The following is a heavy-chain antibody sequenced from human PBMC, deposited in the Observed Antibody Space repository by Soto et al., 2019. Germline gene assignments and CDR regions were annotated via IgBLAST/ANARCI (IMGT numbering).Heavy chain of an antibody. J-gene: IGHJ5*02. D-gene: IGHD4-17*01. CDR1: GFSLTTAGAG. CDR3: AHRGYGDYPRDNWFDP. Sequence: QITLKESGPTLVKPTQTLTLTCTSSGFSLTTAGAGVGWIRQPPGKALEWLALIYWNDDSRYNPSLNSRLTITKDPSKNQVVLRMTNMDPVDTATYYCAHRGYGDYPRDNWFDPWGQGLLVIVSS. CDR2: IYWNDDS. V-gene: IGHV2-5*01.